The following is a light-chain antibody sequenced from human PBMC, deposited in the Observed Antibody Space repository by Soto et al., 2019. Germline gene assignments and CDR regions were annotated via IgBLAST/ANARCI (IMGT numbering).Light chain of an antibody. Sequence: DIQMTQSPSTLSASVGDRVTITCRASQSITTWLAWFQQKPGKAPKLLVYKASDLESGVPSRFSGSGSGTEFNLTISSLQPDDFVTYYCQQYDSYPYTFGQGTKLRIK. J-gene: IGKJ2*01. V-gene: IGKV1-5*03. CDR1: QSITTW. CDR3: QQYDSYPYT. CDR2: KAS.